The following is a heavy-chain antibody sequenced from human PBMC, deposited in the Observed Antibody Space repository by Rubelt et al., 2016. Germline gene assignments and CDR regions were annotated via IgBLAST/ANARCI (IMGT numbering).Heavy chain of an antibody. J-gene: IGHJ4*02. V-gene: IGHV4-39*07. D-gene: IGHD3-22*01. CDR2: IYYSGST. Sequence: QVQLQESGPGLVKPSETLSLTCTVSGGSISSSSYYWGWIRQPPGKGLEWIGSIYYSGSTYYNPSLKSGVTRSVDTSKNQFSLKLSSVTAADTAGYYCARGSDYYDSSGYSLDYWGQGTLVTVSS. CDR1: GGSISSSSYY. CDR3: ARGSDYYDSSGYSLDY.